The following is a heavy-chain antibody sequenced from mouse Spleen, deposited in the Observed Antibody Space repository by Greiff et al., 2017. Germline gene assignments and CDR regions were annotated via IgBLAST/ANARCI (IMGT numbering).Heavy chain of an antibody. CDR2: INPNYGTT. CDR1: GYSFTDYN. CDR3: AYGYDIYYTMDY. J-gene: IGHJ4*01. D-gene: IGHD2-2*01. Sequence: VQLQQSGPELVKPGASVKISCKASGYSFTDYNMNWVKQSNGKSLEWIGIINPNYGTTTYNQKFKGKATLTVDQSSSTAYMQLNSLTSEDSAVYFCAYGYDIYYTMDYWGQGTSVTVSS. V-gene: IGHV1-39*01.